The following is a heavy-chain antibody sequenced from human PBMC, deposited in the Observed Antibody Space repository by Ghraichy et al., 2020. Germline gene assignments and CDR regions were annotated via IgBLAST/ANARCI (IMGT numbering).Heavy chain of an antibody. J-gene: IGHJ5*02. CDR1: GFIFSSYT. V-gene: IGHV3-30*04. D-gene: IGHD3-3*01. CDR3: AREYKTFYDVWSGDYSPGDWFDP. Sequence: GGYLRLSCAASGFIFSSYTMHWVRQAPGKGLEWAALISYDGSNKYYADSVKGRFTVSRDNSKNTLYMQMNSLRPEDTAVYYCAREYKTFYDVWSGDYSPGDWFDPWGQGTLVTVSS. CDR2: ISYDGSNK.